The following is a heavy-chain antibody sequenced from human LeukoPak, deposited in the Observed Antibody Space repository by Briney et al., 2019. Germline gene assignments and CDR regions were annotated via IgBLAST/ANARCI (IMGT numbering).Heavy chain of an antibody. J-gene: IGHJ3*01. D-gene: IGHD1-26*01. V-gene: IGHV3-30*02. CDR2: IRYDGSNK. CDR3: ASLIVGHDAFDV. CDR1: GFSFSSYG. Sequence: EPGGSLRLSCAASGFSFSSYGMSWVRQAPGKGLEWVAFIRYDGSNKYYADSVKGRFTISRDNSKNTLYLQMNSLRAEDTAVYYCASLIVGHDAFDVWGQGTMVTVSS.